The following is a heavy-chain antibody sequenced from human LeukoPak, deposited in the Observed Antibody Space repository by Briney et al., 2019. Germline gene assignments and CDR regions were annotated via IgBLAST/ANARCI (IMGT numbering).Heavy chain of an antibody. CDR1: GFTFSNAW. Sequence: GGSLRLSCAASGFTFSNAWMSWVRQAPGKGLEWVGRIKSKTDGGTTDYAAPVKGRFTISRDDSKNTMYLEMNSLKTEDTAVYYCTTDENYYDRSGYYYRVYWGQGTLVTVSS. J-gene: IGHJ4*02. CDR3: TTDENYYDRSGYYYRVY. D-gene: IGHD3-22*01. V-gene: IGHV3-15*01. CDR2: IKSKTDGGTT.